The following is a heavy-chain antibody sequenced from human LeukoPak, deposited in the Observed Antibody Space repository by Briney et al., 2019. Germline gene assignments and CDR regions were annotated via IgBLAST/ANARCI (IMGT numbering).Heavy chain of an antibody. CDR2: FDPEDGET. CDR1: GYTLTELS. J-gene: IGHJ4*02. D-gene: IGHD2-2*01. V-gene: IGHV1-24*01. CDR3: AADYDVVPAGY. Sequence: ASVKVSCKVSGYTLTELSMHWVRQAPGKGLEWMGGFDPEDGETIYAQKFQERVTITRDMSTSTAYMELSSLRSEDTAVYYCAADYDVVPAGYWGQGTLVTVSS.